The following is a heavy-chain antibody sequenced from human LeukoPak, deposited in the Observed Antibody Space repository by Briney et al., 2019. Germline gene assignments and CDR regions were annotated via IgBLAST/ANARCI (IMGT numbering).Heavy chain of an antibody. V-gene: IGHV1-46*01. D-gene: IGHD6-13*01. Sequence: ASVKVSCKASRDTFTSDYMHWVRQAPGQGLEWRGIINPSGGSTSYAQKFQGRGTMTRDMSTSTVYMELSSLRAEDTAVYYCAALKAAAGTGGYYYYYYGMDVWGQGTTVTVSS. CDR1: RDTFTSDY. J-gene: IGHJ6*02. CDR3: AALKAAAGTGGYYYYYYGMDV. CDR2: INPSGGST.